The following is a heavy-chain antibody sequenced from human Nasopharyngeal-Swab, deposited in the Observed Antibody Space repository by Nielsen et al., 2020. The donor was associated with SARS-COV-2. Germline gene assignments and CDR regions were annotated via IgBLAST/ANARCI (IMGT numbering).Heavy chain of an antibody. CDR2: ISSNGGST. CDR1: GFTFSSFA. J-gene: IGHJ6*02. D-gene: IGHD2-2*01. Sequence: GGSLRLSCAASGFTFSSFAMSWVRQAPGKGLEYVSAISSNGGSTYYADSVKGRFTISRDNSKNTLYLQMSSLRAEDTAVYYCVKGAAAYYYGMDVWGQGTTVTVSS. V-gene: IGHV3-64D*08. CDR3: VKGAAAYYYGMDV.